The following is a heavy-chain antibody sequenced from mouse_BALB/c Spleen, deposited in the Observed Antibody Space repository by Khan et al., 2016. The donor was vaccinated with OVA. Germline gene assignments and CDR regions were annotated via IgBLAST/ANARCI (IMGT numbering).Heavy chain of an antibody. Sequence: QVQLQQSGPELVKPGASVKMSCKASGYTFTDYVMNWVKQRNGQGLEWIGQIYPGSDSTYYNEKFKGKATLTADRSSSTAYMQLSNLTSEDSAVYLCVRAGWDVFAYWGQGTLVTVSA. CDR1: GYTFTDYV. J-gene: IGHJ3*01. V-gene: IGHV1-77*01. CDR3: VRAGWDVFAY. CDR2: IYPGSDST. D-gene: IGHD4-1*01.